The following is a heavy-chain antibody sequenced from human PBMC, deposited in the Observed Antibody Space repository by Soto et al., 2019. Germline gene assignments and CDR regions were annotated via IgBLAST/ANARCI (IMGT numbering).Heavy chain of an antibody. V-gene: IGHV3-23*01. CDR1: GFTFNIYA. Sequence: PGGSLRLSCAASGFTFNIYAMTWVRQAPGKGLEWVSTTGATGRTTYYADSVKGRFTVSGDNSKNTLDLQMSNLRAEDTAVYYCATVHNTSRSFDYWGQGTLVTVSS. J-gene: IGHJ4*02. D-gene: IGHD1-20*01. CDR2: TGATGRTT. CDR3: ATVHNTSRSFDY.